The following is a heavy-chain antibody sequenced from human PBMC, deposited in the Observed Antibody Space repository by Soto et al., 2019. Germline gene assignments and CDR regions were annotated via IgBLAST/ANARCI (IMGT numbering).Heavy chain of an antibody. CDR3: ARYIPLGVDIVATITSYYYYGMDV. CDR1: GGTFSSYA. CDR2: IIPIFGTA. Sequence: QVQLVQSGAEVKKPGSSVKVSCKASGGTFSSYAISWVRQAPGLGLEWMGGIIPIFGTANYAQKFQGRVTITADESTSTAYMELSSLRSEDTAVYYCARYIPLGVDIVATITSYYYYGMDVWGQGTTVTVSS. D-gene: IGHD5-12*01. J-gene: IGHJ6*02. V-gene: IGHV1-69*12.